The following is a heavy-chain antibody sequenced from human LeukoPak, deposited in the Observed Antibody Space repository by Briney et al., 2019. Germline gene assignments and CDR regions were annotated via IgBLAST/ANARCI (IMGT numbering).Heavy chain of an antibody. Sequence: SETLSLTCTVSGGSISSSSYYWGWIRQPPGKGLEWIGYIYYSGSTYYNPSLKSRVTISVDTSKNQFSLKLSSVTAADTAVYYCARSDRITIFGVVIAFDYWGQGNLVTVSS. V-gene: IGHV4-30-4*08. J-gene: IGHJ4*02. CDR3: ARSDRITIFGVVIAFDY. D-gene: IGHD3-3*01. CDR1: GGSISSSSYY. CDR2: IYYSGST.